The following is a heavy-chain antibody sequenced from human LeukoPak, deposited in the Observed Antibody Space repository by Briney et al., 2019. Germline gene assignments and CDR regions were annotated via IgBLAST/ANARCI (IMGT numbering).Heavy chain of an antibody. J-gene: IGHJ5*02. Sequence: SETLSLTCTVSGGSISSYYWSWIRQPAGKGLDWIGRIYTSGSTNYNPSLKSRVTMSVDTSKNQFSLKLSSVTAADTAVYYCARDGQWLVQRYNWFDPWGQGTLVTVSS. CDR2: IYTSGST. D-gene: IGHD6-19*01. CDR3: ARDGQWLVQRYNWFDP. CDR1: GGSISSYY. V-gene: IGHV4-4*07.